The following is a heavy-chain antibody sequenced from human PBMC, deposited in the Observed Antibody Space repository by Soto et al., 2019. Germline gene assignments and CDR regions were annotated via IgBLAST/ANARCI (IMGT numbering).Heavy chain of an antibody. CDR3: ARGLAGTYAAYFDL. CDR2: IYYSGST. CDR1: GDSISVGGYY. Sequence: QVQLQESGPGLVKPSQTLSLTCTVSGDSISVGGYYWSWIRQHPGKGLEWIGYIYYSGSTYYNPSLKRRVSLSVDTAKNQFSGQLTTVTAADTAVYFCARGLAGTYAAYFDLWGRGTLGTVSS. D-gene: IGHD3-10*01. J-gene: IGHJ2*01. V-gene: IGHV4-31*03.